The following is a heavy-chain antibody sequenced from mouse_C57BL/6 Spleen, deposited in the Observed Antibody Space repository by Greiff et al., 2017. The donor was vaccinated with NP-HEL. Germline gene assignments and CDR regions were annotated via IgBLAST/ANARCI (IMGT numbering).Heavy chain of an antibody. CDR2: IYPSDSET. Sequence: QVQLQQPGAELVRPGSSVKLSCKASGYTFTSYWMDWVKQRPGQGLEWIGNIYPSDSETHYNQKFKDKATLTVDKSSSTAYMQLSSLTSEDSAVYYCARDLYGSSYFDDWGQGTTLTVSS. V-gene: IGHV1-61*01. CDR1: GYTFTSYW. CDR3: ARDLYGSSYFDD. D-gene: IGHD1-1*01. J-gene: IGHJ2*01.